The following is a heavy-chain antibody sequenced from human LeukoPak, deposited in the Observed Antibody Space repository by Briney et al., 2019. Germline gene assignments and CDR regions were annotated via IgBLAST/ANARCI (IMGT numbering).Heavy chain of an antibody. Sequence: ASVKVSCKASGYTFTSYYMHWVRQAPGQGLEWMGIINPSGGSTSYAQKFQGRVTMTGDMSTSTVYMELSSLRSEDTAVYYCARDTYYSFIAARPLDYWGQGTLVTVSS. J-gene: IGHJ4*02. D-gene: IGHD6-6*01. CDR2: INPSGGST. CDR1: GYTFTSYY. V-gene: IGHV1-46*01. CDR3: ARDTYYSFIAARPLDY.